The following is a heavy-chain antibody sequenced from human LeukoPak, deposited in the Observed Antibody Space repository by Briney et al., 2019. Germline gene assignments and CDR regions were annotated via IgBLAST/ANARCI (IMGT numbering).Heavy chain of an antibody. CDR3: AKAGAYGAFNT. J-gene: IGHJ5*02. CDR1: GGSFSGYY. Sequence: SETLSLTCAVYGGSFSGYYWSWIRQPPGKGLEWIGEINHSGSTNYNPSLKSRVTISVDTSKNQFSLKLSSVTAADTAVYFCAKAGAYGAFNTWGQGTLVTVSS. V-gene: IGHV4-34*01. CDR2: INHSGST. D-gene: IGHD3-10*01.